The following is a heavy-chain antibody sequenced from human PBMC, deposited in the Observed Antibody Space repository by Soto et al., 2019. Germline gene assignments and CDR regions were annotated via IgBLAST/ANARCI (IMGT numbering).Heavy chain of an antibody. D-gene: IGHD3-9*01. J-gene: IGHJ4*02. CDR2: LYTGGSA. Sequence: GGSLRLSCAASGFSVTYHYMTWVRQSPGKGLEWVSVLYTGGSAYYGDSVKGRFTISRDSSTNTLYLQMNSLKVGDTAFYFCARSFNDWTTYFDYWSEGTLVTVSS. V-gene: IGHV3-53*01. CDR3: ARSFNDWTTYFDY. CDR1: GFSVTYHY.